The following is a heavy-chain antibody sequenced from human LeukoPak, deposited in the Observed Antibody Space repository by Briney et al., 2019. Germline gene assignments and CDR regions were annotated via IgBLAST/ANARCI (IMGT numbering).Heavy chain of an antibody. J-gene: IGHJ4*02. CDR2: ISSSNSYI. Sequence: GGSLRLSCAASGFTFSSYEMNWVRQAPGKGLEWVSSISSSNSYIYYADSVKGRFTISRDNAKNSLYLQMNSLRAEDTAVYYCARVISVAGYDYWGQGTLVTVSS. CDR3: ARVISVAGYDY. V-gene: IGHV3-21*01. D-gene: IGHD6-19*01. CDR1: GFTFSSYE.